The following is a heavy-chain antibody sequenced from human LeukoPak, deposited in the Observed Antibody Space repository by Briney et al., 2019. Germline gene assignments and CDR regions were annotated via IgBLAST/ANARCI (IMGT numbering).Heavy chain of an antibody. Sequence: ASVKVSCKASGYTFTSYAMNWVRQATGQGLEWMGWINPNSDNTGYPQKFQGRVTITWNTSISTTYMELSSLRSEDTAVFYCARGPSGSWSSRVRYMDVWGKGTTVTVSS. CDR1: GYTFTSYA. V-gene: IGHV1-8*03. J-gene: IGHJ6*03. D-gene: IGHD6-13*01. CDR3: ARGPSGSWSSRVRYMDV. CDR2: INPNSDNT.